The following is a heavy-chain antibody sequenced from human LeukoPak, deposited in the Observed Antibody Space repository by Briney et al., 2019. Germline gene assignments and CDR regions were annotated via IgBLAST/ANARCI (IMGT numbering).Heavy chain of an antibody. J-gene: IGHJ4*02. D-gene: IGHD3-16*01. CDR3: ARGKKYRSVYKVTNWGSGYFDY. V-gene: IGHV4-59*01. CDR2: IYYSGST. Sequence: SETLSLTCTVSGGSISSYYWSWIRQPPGKGLEWIGYIYYSGSTNYNPSLKSRVTISVDTSKNQFSLRLSSVTAADTAVYYCARGKKYRSVYKVTNWGSGYFDYWGRETLVTVSS. CDR1: GGSISSYY.